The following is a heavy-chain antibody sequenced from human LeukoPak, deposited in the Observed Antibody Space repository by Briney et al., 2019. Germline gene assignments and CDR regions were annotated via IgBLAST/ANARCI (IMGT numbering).Heavy chain of an antibody. CDR3: MKGEAAAGTSSWFDP. Sequence: GGSLRLSCAASGLTFSSYAMSWVRQAPGKGLEWVSVISSSGGSTYYADSVKDRFTISRDNSKNTLYLQMNSLTAEDTAVYYCMKGEAAAGTSSWFDPWGQGTLVSVSS. J-gene: IGHJ5*02. V-gene: IGHV3-23*01. CDR2: ISSSGGST. CDR1: GLTFSSYA. D-gene: IGHD6-13*01.